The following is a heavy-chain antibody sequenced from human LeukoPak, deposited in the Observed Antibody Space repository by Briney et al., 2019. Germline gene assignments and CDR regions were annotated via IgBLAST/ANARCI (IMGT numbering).Heavy chain of an antibody. V-gene: IGHV3-30*03. D-gene: IGHD2-21*01. J-gene: IGHJ5*02. CDR1: GFIFNNYG. CDR2: ISYDGSNK. CDR3: ARDLSDGDFNWFDP. Sequence: GRSLRLSCAASGFIFNNYGTHWVRQAPGKGLEWVAVISYDGSNKNCADSVKGRFTVSRDSSKNTVYLQMNSLRAEDTAVYYCARDLSDGDFNWFDPWGQGTLVTVSS.